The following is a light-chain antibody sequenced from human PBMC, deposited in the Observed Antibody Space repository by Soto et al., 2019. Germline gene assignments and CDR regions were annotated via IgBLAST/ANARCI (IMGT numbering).Light chain of an antibody. V-gene: IGKV3-15*01. CDR2: GAS. CDR1: QSVSSN. J-gene: IGKJ1*01. CDR3: HQRQSWPRT. Sequence: EIVMTQSPATLSVSPWARATLSCRASQSVSSNLAWYQQKPGQAPRLLIYGASTRATGITARFSGSGSGTDFTLTISSLEPEDSAVYYCHQRQSWPRTVGQGTKVEIK.